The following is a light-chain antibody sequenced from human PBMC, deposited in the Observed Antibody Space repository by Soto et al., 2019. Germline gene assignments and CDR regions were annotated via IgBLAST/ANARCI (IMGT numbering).Light chain of an antibody. CDR1: SSDVGGYNY. Sequence: QSVLTQPASVSGSPGQSITISCTGTSSDVGGYNYVSWYQQHPGKAPQLMIYDVSYRPSGISDRFSGSKSGITASLTISGLQAEDEADYYCSSYTRSSTLYVIFGGGTKVTVL. CDR2: DVS. V-gene: IGLV2-14*03. CDR3: SSYTRSSTLYVI. J-gene: IGLJ2*01.